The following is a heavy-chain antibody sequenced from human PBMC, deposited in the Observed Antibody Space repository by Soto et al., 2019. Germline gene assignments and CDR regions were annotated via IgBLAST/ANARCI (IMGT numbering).Heavy chain of an antibody. CDR1: GGSISSYY. J-gene: IGHJ4*02. CDR2: IYYSGST. D-gene: IGHD3-22*01. Sequence: LETLSLTCTVSGGSISSYYWSWIRQPPGKGLEWIGYIYYSGSTNYNPSLKSRVTISVDTSKNQFSLKLSSVTAADTAVYYCARDHYYDSSGYYYPYYFDYWGQGTLVTVSS. CDR3: ARDHYYDSSGYYYPYYFDY. V-gene: IGHV4-59*01.